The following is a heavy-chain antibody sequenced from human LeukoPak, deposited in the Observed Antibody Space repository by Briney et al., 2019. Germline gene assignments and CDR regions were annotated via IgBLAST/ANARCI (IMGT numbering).Heavy chain of an antibody. V-gene: IGHV5-51*01. CDR3: ARQYCSGGSCYPNYFDY. CDR1: GYSFTSYW. Sequence: GESLKISCKGSGYSFTSYWIGWVRQMPGKGLEWMGVIYPGDSDTRYSPSFQGHVTISVDKSISTAYLQWSILKASDTAMYYCARQYCSGGSCYPNYFDYWGQGTLVTVSS. J-gene: IGHJ4*02. D-gene: IGHD2-15*01. CDR2: IYPGDSDT.